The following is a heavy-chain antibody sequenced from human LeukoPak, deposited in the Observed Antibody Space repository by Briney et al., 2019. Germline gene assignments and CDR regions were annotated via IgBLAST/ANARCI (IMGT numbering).Heavy chain of an antibody. J-gene: IGHJ4*02. CDR2: INPNSGGT. D-gene: IGHD2-21*01. Sequence: EASVKVFCKASGYTLTGYYMHWVRQAPGQGLEWMGWINPNSGGTNYAQKFQGRVTMTRDTSISTDYMELSRLTSDDTAVYYCARDGDGRINFDYWGQGTLVTVSS. CDR3: ARDGDGRINFDY. CDR1: GYTLTGYY. V-gene: IGHV1-2*02.